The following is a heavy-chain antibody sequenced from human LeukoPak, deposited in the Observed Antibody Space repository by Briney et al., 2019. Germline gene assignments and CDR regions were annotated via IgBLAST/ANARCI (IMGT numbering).Heavy chain of an antibody. CDR1: GFTFSSYA. D-gene: IGHD4-17*01. V-gene: IGHV3-23*01. CDR2: ISGSGGST. J-gene: IGHJ4*02. CDR3: AKFLLGGTVTTGFDY. Sequence: PGGSLRLSCAASGFTFSSYAMSWVRQAPGKGLEWDSAISGSGGSTYYADSVKGRFTISRDNSKNTLYLQMNSLRAEDTAVYYCAKFLLGGTVTTGFDYWGQGTLVTVSS.